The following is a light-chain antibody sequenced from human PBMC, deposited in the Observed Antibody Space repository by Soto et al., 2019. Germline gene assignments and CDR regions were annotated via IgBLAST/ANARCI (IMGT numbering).Light chain of an antibody. Sequence: EIVLTQSPATLSLSPGERATLSCGASQIVSSYLAWYQQKPGQAPRLLIYDASNRATGIPARFSGSGSGTDFTLTISSLQSEDFAVYCCQQYNFWPLTFGGGTKVDIK. CDR2: DAS. V-gene: IGKV3-11*01. CDR1: QIVSSY. CDR3: QQYNFWPLT. J-gene: IGKJ4*01.